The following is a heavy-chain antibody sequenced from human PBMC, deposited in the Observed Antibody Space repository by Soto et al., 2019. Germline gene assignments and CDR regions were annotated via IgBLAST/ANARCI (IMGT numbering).Heavy chain of an antibody. D-gene: IGHD2-2*01. CDR2: INAGSGHT. V-gene: IGHV1-3*01. CDR3: ARGSRPAAIEDYLYYDMDV. Sequence: QVQLVQSGAEVKKPGASVKVSCRASGYTFASYAMHWVRQAPGQRLEWMGWINAGSGHTKYSQKFQGRVTITRDTSAITAYMELSSLRSEDTAVYYCARGSRPAAIEDYLYYDMDVWGQGTTVTVSS. J-gene: IGHJ6*02. CDR1: GYTFASYA.